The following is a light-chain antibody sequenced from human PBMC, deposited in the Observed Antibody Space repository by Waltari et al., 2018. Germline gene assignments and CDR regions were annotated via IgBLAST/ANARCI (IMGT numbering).Light chain of an antibody. CDR3: QQYNTWPPIT. V-gene: IGKV3-15*01. CDR1: QGISSN. CDR2: GAS. J-gene: IGKJ5*01. Sequence: EIVMTQSPATLSVSPGDRATLSCRASQGISSNLAWYQQKPGQAPRLLIYGASTRATGIPARFSGSGSGTEFTLTISSLQSEDFAVYYCQQYNTWPPITFGQGTRLDIK.